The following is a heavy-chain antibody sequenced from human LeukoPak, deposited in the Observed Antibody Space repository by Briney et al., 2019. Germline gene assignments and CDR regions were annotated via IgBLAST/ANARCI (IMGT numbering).Heavy chain of an antibody. V-gene: IGHV3-30*02. J-gene: IGHJ4*02. CDR2: IRYDGSNK. CDR3: AKDVDTMVRGVISYFDY. D-gene: IGHD3-10*01. Sequence: GGSLRLSCAASGFTFSSYGMHWVRQAPGKGLEWVAFIRYDGSNKYYADSVKGRFTISRDNSKNTLYLQMNSLRAEDTAVYYCAKDVDTMVRGVISYFDYWGQGTLVTVSS. CDR1: GFTFSSYG.